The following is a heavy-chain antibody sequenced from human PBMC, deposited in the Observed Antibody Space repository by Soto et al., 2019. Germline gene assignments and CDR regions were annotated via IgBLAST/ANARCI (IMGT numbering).Heavy chain of an antibody. CDR3: AKTGSGWYFDY. D-gene: IGHD6-19*01. CDR1: GGTFYTYT. Sequence: SVKVSCKASGGTFYTYTFSWVRQAPGQGLEWMGSITPIYPTTNYAEKFQGRLTVTADGSKNTLYLQMNSLRAEDTAVYYCAKTGSGWYFDYWGQGTLVTVSS. CDR2: ITPIYPTT. J-gene: IGHJ4*02. V-gene: IGHV1-69*13.